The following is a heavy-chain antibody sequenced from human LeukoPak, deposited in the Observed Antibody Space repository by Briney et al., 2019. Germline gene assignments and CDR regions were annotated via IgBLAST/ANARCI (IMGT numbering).Heavy chain of an antibody. V-gene: IGHV1-18*01. CDR2: ISAYNGNT. J-gene: IGHJ4*02. D-gene: IGHD3-3*01. CDR1: GYTFTSYG. Sequence: ASVKVSCKASGYTFTSYGISWVRQAPGQGLEWMGWISAYNGNTNYAQKLQGRVTMTTDTSTSTAYMELRSLRSDDTAVYYCARGRRVNYDFWSGYPNDYWGQGTLVTVSS. CDR3: ARGRRVNYDFWSGYPNDY.